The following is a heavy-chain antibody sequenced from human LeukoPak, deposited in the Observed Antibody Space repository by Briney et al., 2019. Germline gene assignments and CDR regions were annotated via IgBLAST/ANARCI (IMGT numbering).Heavy chain of an antibody. Sequence: PSETLSLTCAVYGGSFSGYYWSWIRQPPGKGLEWIGCIYHSGGTHYNPSLKSRVTMSVDMSKNQTSLNLNSVTAADTAVYYCARDIWGSSTWGPGTLVTVSS. CDR1: GGSFSGYY. CDR3: ARDIWGSST. J-gene: IGHJ5*02. D-gene: IGHD3-16*01. V-gene: IGHV4-34*11. CDR2: IYHSGGT.